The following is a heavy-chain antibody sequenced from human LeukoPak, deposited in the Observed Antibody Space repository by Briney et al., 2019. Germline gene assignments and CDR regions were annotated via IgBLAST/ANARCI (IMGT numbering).Heavy chain of an antibody. J-gene: IGHJ5*02. CDR1: GDSLVSGHY. D-gene: IGHD3-9*01. CDR2: VYHSGSI. CDR3: AREGKRYFDWLPTHNWFDP. V-gene: IGHV4-38-2*02. Sequence: SETLSLTCTVSGDSLVSGHYWGWIRQPPGQGLEWVGSVYHSGSIYYNPSLKSRVIMSVDTSKNQFSLKLSSVTAADTAVYYCAREGKRYFDWLPTHNWFDPWGQGTLVTVSS.